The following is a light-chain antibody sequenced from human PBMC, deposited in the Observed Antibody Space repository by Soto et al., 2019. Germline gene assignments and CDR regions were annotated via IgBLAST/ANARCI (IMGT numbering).Light chain of an antibody. V-gene: IGLV2-23*03. CDR3: LSYVGGSIFHVV. Sequence: QSALTQPASVSGSPGQSITISCTGTSSDVGRYNLVSWYQQHPGKAPKVMIYEGSKRPSGVSNRFSGSKSGNAASLTISRLQVEDEAHYYCLSYVGGSIFHVVLGGGTKLTVL. CDR2: EGS. CDR1: SSDVGRYNL. J-gene: IGLJ2*01.